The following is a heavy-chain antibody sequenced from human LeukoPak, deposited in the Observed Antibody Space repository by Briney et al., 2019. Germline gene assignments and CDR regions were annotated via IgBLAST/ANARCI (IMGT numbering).Heavy chain of an antibody. J-gene: IGHJ4*02. D-gene: IGHD7-27*01. CDR2: ISGGGDST. V-gene: IGHV3-23*01. CDR1: GFTFSSYA. CDR3: ARQRSGDGDY. Sequence: GGSLRLSCAASGFTFSSYAMSWVRQAPGKGLEWVSGISGGGDSTYYTNSVKGRFTISRDNSKNTLYLQMNSLRAEDTAVYYCARQRSGDGDYWGQGTLVTVSS.